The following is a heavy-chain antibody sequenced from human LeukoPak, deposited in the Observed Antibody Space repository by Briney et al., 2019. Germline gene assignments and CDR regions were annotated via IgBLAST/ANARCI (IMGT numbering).Heavy chain of an antibody. J-gene: IGHJ5*02. V-gene: IGHV3-53*01. CDR3: ARTSYYNWFDP. CDR2: IYSGGST. D-gene: IGHD2-8*01. CDR1: GFTVSSNY. Sequence: GGSLRLSCAASGFTVSSNYMSWVRQAPGKGLEWVSVIYSGGSTYYADSVKGRFTISRDNSKNTLYLQMNSLRAEDTAVYYCARTSYYNWFDPWGQGTPVTVSS.